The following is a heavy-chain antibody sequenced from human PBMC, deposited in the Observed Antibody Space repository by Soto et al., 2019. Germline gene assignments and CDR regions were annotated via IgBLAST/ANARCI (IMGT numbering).Heavy chain of an antibody. CDR2: IIPIFGTA. CDR1: GGTFRSYA. Sequence: SVKVSCKASGGTFRSYAISWVRQAPGQGLEWMGGIIPIFGTANYAQKFQGRVTITADESTSTAYMELSSLRSEDTAVYYCATIVGANVSPFDPWGQGTLVTVSS. CDR3: ATIVGANVSPFDP. J-gene: IGHJ5*02. D-gene: IGHD1-26*01. V-gene: IGHV1-69*13.